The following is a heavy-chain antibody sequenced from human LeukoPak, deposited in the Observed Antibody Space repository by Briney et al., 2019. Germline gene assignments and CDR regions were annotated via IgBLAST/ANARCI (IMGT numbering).Heavy chain of an antibody. CDR2: IRKDGYSQ. D-gene: IGHD2-21*02. CDR1: GFTFNAFA. V-gene: IGHV3-30*02. J-gene: IGHJ4*02. CDR3: AKDRGDFPPYFDF. Sequence: PGGSLRLSCEASGFTFNAFAMHWVRQAPGKGLEWVSFIRKDGYSQKYAGSVEGRFTISRDNSKNTVFLHLTSLRSEDTAMYYCAKDRGDFPPYFDFWGQGIMVTVPS.